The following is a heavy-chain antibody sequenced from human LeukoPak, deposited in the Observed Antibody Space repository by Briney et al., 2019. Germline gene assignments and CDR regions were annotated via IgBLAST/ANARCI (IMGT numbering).Heavy chain of an antibody. V-gene: IGHV3-66*02. CDR2: FYGGGGT. J-gene: IGHJ4*02. Sequence: GGSLRLSCAASGFTVSSNYMSWVRQAPGKGLEWVSVFYGGGGTYYADSVKGRFTISRDNSKNTLYLQMNSLRTEDTAVYYCARGGPWLGLTDWGQGTLVTVSS. CDR3: ARGGPWLGLTD. CDR1: GFTVSSNY. D-gene: IGHD3-10*01.